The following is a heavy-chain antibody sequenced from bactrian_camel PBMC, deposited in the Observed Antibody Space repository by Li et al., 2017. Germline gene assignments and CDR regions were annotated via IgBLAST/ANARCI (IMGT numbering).Heavy chain of an antibody. V-gene: IGHV3-2*01. CDR3: AAGVRCGLVVADFAY. CDR2: IGWTLKP. CDR1: SSTASYC. J-gene: IGHJ6*01. D-gene: IGHD6*01. Sequence: VQLVESGGGSVQAGGSLRLSCVASSSTASYCMAWFRQAPGKEREGVASIGWTLKPWYADYDLGRFTISQDAAEKTTFLQMNSLRPEDTAMYYCAAGVRCGLVVADFAYWGQGTQVTVS.